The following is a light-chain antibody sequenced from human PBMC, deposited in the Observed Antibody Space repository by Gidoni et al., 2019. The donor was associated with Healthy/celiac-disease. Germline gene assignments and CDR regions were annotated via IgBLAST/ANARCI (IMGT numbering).Light chain of an antibody. CDR1: PGISSY. CDR3: QQINSYRCS. Sequence: DIQSTKSPSLLSESVVDRVPSTGRASPGISSYLAWYQQKPGKAPKLLIYAASTLQSGVPSRFSGSGSGSVFTITIRILQPEVFATYYRQQINSYRCSFGQGTKLEIK. J-gene: IGKJ2*04. CDR2: AAS. V-gene: IGKV1-9*01.